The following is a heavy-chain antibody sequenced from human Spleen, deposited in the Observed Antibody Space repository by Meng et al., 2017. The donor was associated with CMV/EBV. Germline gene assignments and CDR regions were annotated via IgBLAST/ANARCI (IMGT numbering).Heavy chain of an antibody. Sequence: GGSLRLSCAASGFTFTDHYVDWVRQAPGKGLEWVGRSGNKADNYATEYAASVRDRFTISRDEPTTSLYLHMSSLETEDTAVYFCTRGFSRVAIYAFDIWGPGTMVTVSS. CDR2: SGNKADNYAT. V-gene: IGHV3-72*01. CDR1: GFTFTDHY. CDR3: TRGFSRVAIYAFDI. J-gene: IGHJ3*02. D-gene: IGHD2-21*01.